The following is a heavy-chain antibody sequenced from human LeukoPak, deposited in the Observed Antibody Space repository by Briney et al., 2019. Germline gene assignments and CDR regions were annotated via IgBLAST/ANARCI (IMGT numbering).Heavy chain of an antibody. Sequence: GASVKVSCKASGGTFSSYDINWVRQATGQGLEWMGWMNPNSGNTGYAQKFQGRVTITRNTSISTAYMELSSLRSEDTAVYYCARVPRRGGYFFDYWGQGTLVTVSS. D-gene: IGHD3-10*01. J-gene: IGHJ4*02. CDR3: ARVPRRGGYFFDY. CDR1: GGTFSSYD. CDR2: MNPNSGNT. V-gene: IGHV1-8*03.